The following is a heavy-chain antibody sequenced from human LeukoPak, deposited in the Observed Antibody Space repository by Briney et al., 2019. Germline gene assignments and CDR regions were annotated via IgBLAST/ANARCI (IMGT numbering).Heavy chain of an antibody. D-gene: IGHD1-1*01. CDR3: ARVVTVAWSERRPGYFYMDV. CDR2: IGTAGDT. V-gene: IGHV3-13*01. Sequence: GGSLRLSCAASGFTFSSYDMHWVRQATGKGLEWVSAIGTAGDTYYPGSVKGRFTISRDNAKKSLYLQMNSLRAEDTAVYYCARVVTVAWSERRPGYFYMDVWGKGTTVTVSS. CDR1: GFTFSSYD. J-gene: IGHJ6*03.